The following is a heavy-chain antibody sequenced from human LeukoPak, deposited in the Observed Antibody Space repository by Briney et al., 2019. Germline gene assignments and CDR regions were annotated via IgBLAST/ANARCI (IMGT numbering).Heavy chain of an antibody. D-gene: IGHD5-18*01. Sequence: SETLSLTCTVSGGSISSYYWSWIRQPPGKGLEWIGYIYYSGSTNYNPSLKSRVTISVDTSKNQFSLKLSSVTAADTAVYYCARDRGSAAMAPFSYYYYMDVWGKGTTVTVSS. V-gene: IGHV4-59*13. CDR3: ARDRGSAAMAPFSYYYYMDV. CDR1: GGSISSYY. CDR2: IYYSGST. J-gene: IGHJ6*03.